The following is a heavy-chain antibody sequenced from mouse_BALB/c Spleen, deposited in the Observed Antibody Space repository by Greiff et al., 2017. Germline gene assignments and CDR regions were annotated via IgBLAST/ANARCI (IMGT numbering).Heavy chain of an antibody. CDR3: ARWGGNNDAMDY. J-gene: IGHJ4*01. CDR1: GFNIKDTY. V-gene: IGHV14-3*02. D-gene: IGHD1-1*02. Sequence: EVKLQESGAELVKPGASVKLSCTASGFNIKDTYMHWVKQRPEQGLEWIGRIDPANGNTKYDPKFQGKATITADTSSNTAYLQLSSLTSEDTAVYYCARWGGNNDAMDYWGQGTSVTVSS. CDR2: IDPANGNT.